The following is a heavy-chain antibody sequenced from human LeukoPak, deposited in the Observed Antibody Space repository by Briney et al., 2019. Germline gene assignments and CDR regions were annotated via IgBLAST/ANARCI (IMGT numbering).Heavy chain of an antibody. Sequence: GASVKVSCKASGYTFTGYYMHWVRQAPGQGLEWMGWISAYNGNTNYAQKLQGRVTMTTDTSTSTAYMELRSLRSDDTAVYYCAGGYCTNGVCYTPHYYYGMDVWGQGTTVTVSS. CDR2: ISAYNGNT. J-gene: IGHJ6*02. D-gene: IGHD2-8*01. CDR3: AGGYCTNGVCYTPHYYYGMDV. V-gene: IGHV1-18*04. CDR1: GYTFTGYY.